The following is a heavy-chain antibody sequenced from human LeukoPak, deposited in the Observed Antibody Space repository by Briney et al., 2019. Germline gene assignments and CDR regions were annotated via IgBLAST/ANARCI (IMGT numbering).Heavy chain of an antibody. CDR3: ARERSSGYNDAFDI. D-gene: IGHD3-22*01. J-gene: IGHJ3*02. CDR1: GYTFSGYY. V-gene: IGHV1-2*02. CDR2: INPNSGGT. Sequence: ASVKVSCKASGYTFSGYYMHRVRQAPGQGLEWMGWINPNSGGTYYAQKFQGRVTMTRDMSTSTVYMELSSLRSEDTAVYYCARERSSGYNDAFDIWGQGTMVTVSS.